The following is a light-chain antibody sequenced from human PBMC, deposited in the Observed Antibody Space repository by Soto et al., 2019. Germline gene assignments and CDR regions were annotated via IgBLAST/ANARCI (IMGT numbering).Light chain of an antibody. J-gene: IGKJ4*01. CDR1: QDINSH. CDR2: VAS. Sequence: IQLIQSPSSLSASVGDRVTITCRASQDINSHLAWYQQKPGKAPKVLIYVASTLQSGVPSRFSGSGSGTDFTLTISSLQPDDFASYYCQQVHSWPLTFGGGTKVDIK. CDR3: QQVHSWPLT. V-gene: IGKV1-9*01.